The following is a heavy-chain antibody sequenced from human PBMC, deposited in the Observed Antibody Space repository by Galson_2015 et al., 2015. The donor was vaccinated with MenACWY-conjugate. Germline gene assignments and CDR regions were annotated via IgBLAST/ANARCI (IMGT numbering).Heavy chain of an antibody. Sequence: SLRLSCAASGFTVSTNYMNWVRQAPGKGLEWVSVIHSGGSTYYAQSVKGRFTISRDNSKNTLYLQMNSLRAEDTAVYYCARGSSQAFDIWGQGTMVTVSS. CDR3: ARGSSQAFDI. CDR2: IHSGGST. J-gene: IGHJ3*02. V-gene: IGHV3-66*01. CDR1: GFTVSTNY.